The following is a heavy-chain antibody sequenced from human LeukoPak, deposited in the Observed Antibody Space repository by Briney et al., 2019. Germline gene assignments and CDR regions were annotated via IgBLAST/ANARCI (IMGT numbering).Heavy chain of an antibody. V-gene: IGHV3-23*01. CDR2: ISGSGGST. CDR3: AKDPARNGYSGYDFPGSFDY. CDR1: GFTFSSYA. D-gene: IGHD5-12*01. J-gene: IGHJ4*02. Sequence: PGGPLRLSCAASGFTFSSYAMSWVRQAPGKGLEWVSAISGSGGSTYYADSVKGRFTISRDNSKNTLYLQMNSLRAEDTAVYYCAKDPARNGYSGYDFPGSFDYWGQGTLVTVSS.